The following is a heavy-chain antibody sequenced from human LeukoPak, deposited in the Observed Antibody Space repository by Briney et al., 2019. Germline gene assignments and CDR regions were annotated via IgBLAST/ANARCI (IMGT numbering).Heavy chain of an antibody. CDR1: GGSISSSSYY. D-gene: IGHD3-3*01. CDR3: ARVGDFWSGQPYYFDY. V-gene: IGHV4-39*07. J-gene: IGHJ4*02. Sequence: SETLSLTCTVSGGSISSSSYYWGWIRQPPGKGLEWIGSIYYSGSTYYNPSLKSRVTISVDTSKNQFSLKLSSVTAADTAEYYCARVGDFWSGQPYYFDYWGQGTLVTVSS. CDR2: IYYSGST.